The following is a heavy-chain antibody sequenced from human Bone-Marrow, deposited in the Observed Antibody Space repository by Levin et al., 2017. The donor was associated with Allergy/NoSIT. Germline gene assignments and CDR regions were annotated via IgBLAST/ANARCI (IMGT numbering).Heavy chain of an antibody. J-gene: IGHJ5*02. D-gene: IGHD6-19*01. Sequence: GGSLRLSCAASGFTFSSYSMNWVRQAPGKGLEWVSSISSSSSYIYYADSVKGRFTISRDNAKNSLYLQMNSLRAEDTAVYYCARDPKAVAGTWDWFDPWGQGTLVTVSS. CDR3: ARDPKAVAGTWDWFDP. CDR1: GFTFSSYS. CDR2: ISSSSSYI. V-gene: IGHV3-21*01.